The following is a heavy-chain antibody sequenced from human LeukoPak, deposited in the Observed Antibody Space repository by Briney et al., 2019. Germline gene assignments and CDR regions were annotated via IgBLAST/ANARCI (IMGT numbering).Heavy chain of an antibody. V-gene: IGHV4-31*03. CDR3: ARGAGYSYGVVDY. CDR1: GGSISSGGYY. D-gene: IGHD5-18*01. Sequence: PSQTLSLTCTVSGGSISSGGYYWSWIRQHPGKGLEWIGYIYYSGSTNYNPSLKSRVTISVDTSKNQFSLKLSSVTAADTAVYYCARGAGYSYGVVDYWGQGTLVTVSS. CDR2: IYYSGST. J-gene: IGHJ4*02.